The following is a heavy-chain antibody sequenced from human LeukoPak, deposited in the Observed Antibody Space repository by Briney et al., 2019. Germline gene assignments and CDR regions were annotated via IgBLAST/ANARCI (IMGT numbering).Heavy chain of an antibody. V-gene: IGHV3-23*01. Sequence: GGSLRLSCAASGFTFSSYAMSWVRQAPGKGLEWVSAISGSGGTTYYADSVKGRFTISRDNAKNSLYLQMNSLRAEDTAVYYCARVGHGNIVVVPAAVTIDYWGQGTLVTVSS. CDR1: GFTFSSYA. CDR3: ARVGHGNIVVVPAAVTIDY. D-gene: IGHD2-2*01. J-gene: IGHJ4*02. CDR2: ISGSGGTT.